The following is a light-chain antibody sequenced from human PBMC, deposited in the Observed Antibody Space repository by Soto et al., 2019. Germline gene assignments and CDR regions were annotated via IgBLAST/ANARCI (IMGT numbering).Light chain of an antibody. CDR3: QSYDNTLSAYI. CDR2: DNN. J-gene: IGLJ1*01. Sequence: QSVLTQPPSVSGAPGQRVTISCTGSSSNIGAYDVQWCQQLPGAAPKLLIYDNNNRPSGVPDRFSASKSGTSASLAITGLQAEDEADYYCQSYDNTLSAYIFGPGTKLTVL. V-gene: IGLV1-40*01. CDR1: SSNIGAYD.